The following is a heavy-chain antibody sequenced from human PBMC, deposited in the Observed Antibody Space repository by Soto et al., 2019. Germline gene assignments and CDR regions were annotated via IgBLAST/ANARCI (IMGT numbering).Heavy chain of an antibody. Sequence: SETLSLTCTVSGGSISSYYWSWIRQPPGKGLEWIGYIYYSGSTNYNPSLKSRITISVDTSKNQFSLKLSSVTAADTAVYYCVHNGFWVGDVDYWGQGTLVTVSS. J-gene: IGHJ4*02. V-gene: IGHV4-59*08. CDR1: GGSISSYY. CDR3: VHNGFWVGDVDY. CDR2: IYYSGST. D-gene: IGHD3-3*01.